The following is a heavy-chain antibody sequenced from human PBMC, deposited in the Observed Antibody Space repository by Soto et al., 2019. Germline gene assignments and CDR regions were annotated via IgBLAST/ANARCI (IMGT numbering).Heavy chain of an antibody. V-gene: IGHV3-23*01. CDR1: GFTFSSYG. J-gene: IGHJ4*02. CDR2: SSATGAGT. CDR3: AKDRRAGGNYGFYSDF. Sequence: EVQLLESGGGLVQPGGSLRLSCAAPGFTFSSYGMTWVRQAPGKGLEWVSFSSATGAGTYYADSVKGRFTIPRDISKNALYLQMTSLRADDTAVYYWAKDRRAGGNYGFYSDFWGQGALVIVSS. D-gene: IGHD1-7*01.